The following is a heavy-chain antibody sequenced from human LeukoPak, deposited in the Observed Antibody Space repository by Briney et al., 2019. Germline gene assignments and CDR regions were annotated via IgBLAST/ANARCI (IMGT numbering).Heavy chain of an antibody. CDR3: ARARHYMGV. J-gene: IGHJ6*03. Sequence: PGGSLRLSCAGSGFSFSVYDMHWVRQGAGKGLEWVSGIETAGSTYYADSVKGRFTISRDNANNFLYLQMNSLRAGDTAVYYCARARHYMGVWGKGTTVAVSS. V-gene: IGHV3-13*01. CDR2: IETAGST. CDR1: GFSFSVYD.